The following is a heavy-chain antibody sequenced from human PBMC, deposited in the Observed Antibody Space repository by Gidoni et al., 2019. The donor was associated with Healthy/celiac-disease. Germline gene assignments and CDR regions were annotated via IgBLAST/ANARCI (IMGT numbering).Heavy chain of an antibody. Sequence: QVQPQQWGAGLLKPSETLSLTCAVYGGSFSGYYWSWIRQPPWKGLEWIVEINHSGSPNYNPPLKSRVTISVDPSKNQFSLKLSSVTAADTAVYYCARGHIRKAKVVTKYYFDYWGQGTLVTVSS. D-gene: IGHD3-22*01. CDR3: ARGHIRKAKVVTKYYFDY. V-gene: IGHV4-34*01. J-gene: IGHJ4*02. CDR2: INHSGSP. CDR1: GGSFSGYY.